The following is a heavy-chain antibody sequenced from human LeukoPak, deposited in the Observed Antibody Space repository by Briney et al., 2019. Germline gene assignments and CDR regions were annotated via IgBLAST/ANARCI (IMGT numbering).Heavy chain of an antibody. Sequence: GGSLRLSCAASGFTFDDYGMSWVRQAPGKGLEWVSGINWNGGSTGYADSVKGRFTISRDNSKNTLYLQMNSLRAEDTAVYYCANQKDRYCSSTSCYYYGMDVWGQGTTVTVSS. CDR2: INWNGGST. CDR3: ANQKDRYCSSTSCYYYGMDV. J-gene: IGHJ6*02. CDR1: GFTFDDYG. V-gene: IGHV3-20*04. D-gene: IGHD2-2*01.